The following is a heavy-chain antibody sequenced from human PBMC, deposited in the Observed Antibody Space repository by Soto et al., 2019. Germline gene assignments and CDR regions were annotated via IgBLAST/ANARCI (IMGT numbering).Heavy chain of an antibody. CDR2: IYPGDSDT. Sequence: PGASLNFSCQGSRYTFTSYCIGRVRQKSGKGVERMGIIYPGDSDTRYSPSFQGQVTIAADKSISTAYLQWSSLKASDTAMYYCARRAGSYYSTTLTFWGQGTLVTVSS. CDR1: RYTFTSYC. V-gene: IGHV5-51*01. CDR3: ARRAGSYYSTTLTF. J-gene: IGHJ4*02. D-gene: IGHD1-26*01.